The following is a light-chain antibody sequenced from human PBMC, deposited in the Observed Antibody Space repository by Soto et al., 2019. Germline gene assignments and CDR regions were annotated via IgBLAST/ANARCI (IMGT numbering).Light chain of an antibody. Sequence: EIVLTQSPATLSSFPGDRVTLSCRASQYINTRLAWYQHRPGQAPRLLSYQTSIRAAGIPARFSASGSGTDFTLTISDVQPEDFALYYCHQRQIWPRTFGQGTKVDIK. CDR1: QYINTR. CDR2: QTS. CDR3: HQRQIWPRT. V-gene: IGKV3-11*01. J-gene: IGKJ1*01.